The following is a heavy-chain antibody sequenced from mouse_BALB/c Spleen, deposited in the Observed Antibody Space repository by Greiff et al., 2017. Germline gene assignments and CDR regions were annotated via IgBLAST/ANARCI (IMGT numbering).Heavy chain of an antibody. V-gene: IGHV5-17*02. J-gene: IGHJ2*01. Sequence: EVKLVESGGGLVQPGGSRKLSCAASGFTFSSFGMHWVRQAPEKGLEWVAYISSGSSTIYYADTVKGRFTISRDNPKNTLFLQMTSLRSEDTAMYYCAREGLAYYGNYFDYWGQGTTLTVSS. D-gene: IGHD2-10*01. CDR1: GFTFSSFG. CDR3: AREGLAYYGNYFDY. CDR2: ISSGSSTI.